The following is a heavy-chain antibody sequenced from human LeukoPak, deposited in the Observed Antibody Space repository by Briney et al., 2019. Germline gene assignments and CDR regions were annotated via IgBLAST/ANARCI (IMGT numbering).Heavy chain of an antibody. V-gene: IGHV3-30-3*01. CDR1: GFTFSSYA. CDR3: ARGPQRGTMVRGVINY. CDR2: ISYDGSNK. Sequence: PGRSLRLSCAASGFTFSSYAMHWVRQAPGKGLEWVAVISYDGSNKYSADSVRGRFTISRDISKNTLYLQMNSLRAEDTAVYYCARGPQRGTMVRGVINYWGQGTLVTVSS. D-gene: IGHD3-10*01. J-gene: IGHJ4*02.